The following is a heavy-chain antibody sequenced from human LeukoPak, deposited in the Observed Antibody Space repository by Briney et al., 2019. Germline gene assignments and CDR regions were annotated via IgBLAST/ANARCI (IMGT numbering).Heavy chain of an antibody. CDR2: ISSSGHTI. CDR3: ALYSGSYLTV. Sequence: GGSLRLSCEASGFTFSDYYMSWIRQAPGKGLEWVAYISSSGHTIHYAASVRVRFSISRDNAKNSLYLQMNSLRAEDTAVYYCALYSGSYLTVWGQGTLVTVSS. CDR1: GFTFSDYY. D-gene: IGHD1-26*01. V-gene: IGHV3-11*01. J-gene: IGHJ4*02.